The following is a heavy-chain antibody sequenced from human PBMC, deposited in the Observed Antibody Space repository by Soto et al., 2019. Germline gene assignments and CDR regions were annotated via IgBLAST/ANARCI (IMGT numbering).Heavy chain of an antibody. CDR3: ARGGGPAAGTSGNWFDP. J-gene: IGHJ5*02. CDR1: GGSISNYY. Sequence: PSETLSLTCTVSGGSISNYYWSWIRQPPGKGLEWIGYIYYTGITNYNPSLKSRVTISVDTSKNQFSLKLSSVTAADTALYYCARGGGPAAGTSGNWFDPWGQGTLVTVSS. V-gene: IGHV4-59*01. CDR2: IYYTGIT. D-gene: IGHD6-13*01.